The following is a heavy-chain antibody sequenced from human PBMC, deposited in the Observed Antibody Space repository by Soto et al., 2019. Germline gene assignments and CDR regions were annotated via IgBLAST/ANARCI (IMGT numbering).Heavy chain of an antibody. V-gene: IGHV4-39*01. Sequence: PSETLSLTCTVSGGSISSSSYYWGWIRQPPGKGLEWIGSIYYSGSTYYNPSLKSRVTISVDTSKNQFSLKLSSVTAADTAVYYCARLDVPSSCWYWAHGYYYYGMDVWGQGTTVTVSS. J-gene: IGHJ6*02. CDR1: GGSISSSSYY. CDR3: ARLDVPSSCWYWAHGYYYYGMDV. D-gene: IGHD6-13*01. CDR2: IYYSGST.